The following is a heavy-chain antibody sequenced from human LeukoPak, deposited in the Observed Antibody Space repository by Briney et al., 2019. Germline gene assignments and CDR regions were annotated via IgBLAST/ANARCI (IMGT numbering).Heavy chain of an antibody. CDR3: AKVRRYYDSSGEYDY. CDR1: GFTLSSYA. D-gene: IGHD3-22*01. V-gene: IGHV3-23*01. J-gene: IGHJ4*02. Sequence: GGSLRLSCAASGFTLSSYAMSWVRQAPGKGLEWVSAISGSGGSTYYADSVKGRFTISRDNSKNTLYLQMNSLRAEDTAVYYCAKVRRYYDSSGEYDYWGQGTLVTVSS. CDR2: ISGSGGST.